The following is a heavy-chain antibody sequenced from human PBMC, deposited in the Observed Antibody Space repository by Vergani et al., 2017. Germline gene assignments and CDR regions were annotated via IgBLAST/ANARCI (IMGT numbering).Heavy chain of an antibody. J-gene: IGHJ3*02. D-gene: IGHD3-10*01. CDR2: ISYDGSNK. CDR3: ARVRMVRGVSDASDI. V-gene: IGHV3-30-3*01. Sequence: QVQLVESGGGVVQPGRSLRLSCAASGFTFSSYAMHWVRQAPGKGLEWVAVISYDGSNKYYADSVKGRFTISRDNSKNTLYLQMNSLRAEDTAVYYCARVRMVRGVSDASDIWGQGTMVTVSS. CDR1: GFTFSSYA.